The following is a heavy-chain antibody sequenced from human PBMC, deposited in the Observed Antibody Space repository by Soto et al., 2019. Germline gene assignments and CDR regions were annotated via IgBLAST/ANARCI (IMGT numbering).Heavy chain of an antibody. J-gene: IGHJ4*02. Sequence: PSETLSLTCTVSGASITQYYWNWICQSPGKGLGWIVSVSSTGSTVYNPSLTSRVTVSLDTSKNQFSLTLNSVTAADTAVYHFARGGGRPYNNFEFAFWGQATLVT. V-gene: IGHV4-59*01. CDR1: GASITQYY. CDR3: ARGGGRPYNNFEFAF. D-gene: IGHD1-20*01. CDR2: VSSTGST.